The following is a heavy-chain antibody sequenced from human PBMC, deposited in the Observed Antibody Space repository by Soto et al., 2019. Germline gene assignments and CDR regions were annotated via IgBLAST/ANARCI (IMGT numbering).Heavy chain of an antibody. Sequence: SETLSLTCAVYGGSFSGYYWSWIRQPPGKGLEWIGEINHSGSTNYNPSLKSRVTISVDTSKNQFSLKRSSVTAADTAVYYCARGPGIAAAPYYYYYMDVWGKGTTVTVSS. V-gene: IGHV4-34*01. CDR3: ARGPGIAAAPYYYYYMDV. CDR1: GGSFSGYY. D-gene: IGHD6-13*01. CDR2: INHSGST. J-gene: IGHJ6*03.